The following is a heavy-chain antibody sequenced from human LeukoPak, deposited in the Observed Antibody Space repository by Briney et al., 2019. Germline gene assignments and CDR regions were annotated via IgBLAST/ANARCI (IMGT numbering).Heavy chain of an antibody. CDR3: GRLAAGVVAGGAFDI. J-gene: IGHJ3*02. D-gene: IGHD3-22*01. CDR2: MNPNSGNT. CDR1: GYTFTSYD. V-gene: IGHV1-8*02. Sequence: ASVKVSCRASGYTFTSYDINWVRQATGQGPEWMGWMNPNSGNTGYAQKFQGRVTMTRNTSISTAYMELSSLRSEDTAVYYCGRLAAGVVAGGAFDIWGQGTMVTVSS.